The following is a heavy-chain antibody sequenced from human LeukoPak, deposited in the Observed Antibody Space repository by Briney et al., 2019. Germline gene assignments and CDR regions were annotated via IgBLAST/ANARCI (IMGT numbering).Heavy chain of an antibody. CDR3: AELGITMIGGV. CDR1: GFNFSTYP. V-gene: IGHV3-30*04. D-gene: IGHD3-10*02. Sequence: GGSLRLSCAPSGFNFSTYPMHWVRQVPGKGLEWVALLSYDGSYQYYADSVKGRFTISRDISKNTLYLQMNSLRAEDTAVYYCAELGITMIGGVWGKGTTVTVSS. J-gene: IGHJ6*04. CDR2: LSYDGSYQ.